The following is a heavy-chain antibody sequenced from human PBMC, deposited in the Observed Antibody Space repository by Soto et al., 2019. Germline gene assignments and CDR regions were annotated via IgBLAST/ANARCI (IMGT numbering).Heavy chain of an antibody. V-gene: IGHV3-15*07. Sequence: EVQLVESGGGLVKPGGSLRLSCAASGFTFSNAWMNWVRQAPGKGLEWVGRIKSKTDGGTTDNAAPVKGRFTITRDDSKNTLYLQMNSLKTEDTAVSYCTTDRGAYEVYYYYYGMDVWGQGTTVTVSS. CDR1: GFTFSNAW. J-gene: IGHJ6*02. CDR2: IKSKTDGGTT. D-gene: IGHD4-17*01. CDR3: TTDRGAYEVYYYYYGMDV.